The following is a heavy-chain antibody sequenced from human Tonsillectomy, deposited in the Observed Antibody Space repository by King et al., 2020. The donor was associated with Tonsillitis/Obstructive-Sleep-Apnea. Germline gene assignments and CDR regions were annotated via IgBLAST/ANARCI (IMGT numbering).Heavy chain of an antibody. Sequence: VQLVESGGGVVQPGGSLILSCAASGFTLSSYFMSWVRPAPGKGLECVSAVSGSGSITYYADSVKGRFTISRDNSKNTLYLQMNSLRAEDTAVYYCAKDIAAAYDSFDIWGQGTMVTVSS. V-gene: IGHV3-23*04. CDR1: GFTLSSYF. CDR3: AKDIAAAYDSFDI. CDR2: VSGSGSIT. D-gene: IGHD6-13*01. J-gene: IGHJ3*02.